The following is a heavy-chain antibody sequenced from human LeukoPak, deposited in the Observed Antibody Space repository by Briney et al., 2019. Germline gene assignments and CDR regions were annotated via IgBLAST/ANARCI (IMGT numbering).Heavy chain of an antibody. J-gene: IGHJ5*02. CDR3: ARRGIWDLQIGNWFDP. V-gene: IGHV4-39*01. CDR2: IYSSGKI. Sequence: SETLSLTCSLSGDSIKTNSYWWGWIRQAPGKGLEWIVSIYSSGKIYYNPSLKTRPTISPDTSKNQYSLRLTSVTAADTAIYYCARRGIWDLQIGNWFDPWGQGILVIVSS. CDR1: GDSIKTNSYW. D-gene: IGHD3-16*01.